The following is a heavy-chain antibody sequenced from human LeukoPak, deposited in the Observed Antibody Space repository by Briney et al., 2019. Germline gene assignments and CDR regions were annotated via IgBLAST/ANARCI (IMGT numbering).Heavy chain of an antibody. CDR3: ARRVIWFGEGGYGTYYFDY. J-gene: IGHJ4*02. CDR1: GGSISSYY. D-gene: IGHD3-10*01. CDR2: IYYSGST. V-gene: IGHV4-59*08. Sequence: SETLSLTCTVSGGSISSYYWSWIRQPPGKGLEWIGYIYYSGSTNYNPSLKSRVTISVDTSKNQFSLKLSSVTAADTAAYYCARRVIWFGEGGYGTYYFDYWGQGTLVTVSS.